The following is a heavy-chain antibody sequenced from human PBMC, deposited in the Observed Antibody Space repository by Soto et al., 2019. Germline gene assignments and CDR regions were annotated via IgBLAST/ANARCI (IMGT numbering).Heavy chain of an antibody. CDR3: AADALGYCSSTSCYGYYMDV. CDR2: IVVDSGNT. CDR1: GFTFTSSA. Sequence: SVKVSCKASGFTFTSSAMQWVRQARGQRLEWIGWIVVDSGNTNYAQKFQERVTITRDMSTSTAYMELSSLRSEDTAVYYCAADALGYCSSTSCYGYYMDVWGKGTTVTVSS. J-gene: IGHJ6*03. D-gene: IGHD2-2*01. V-gene: IGHV1-58*02.